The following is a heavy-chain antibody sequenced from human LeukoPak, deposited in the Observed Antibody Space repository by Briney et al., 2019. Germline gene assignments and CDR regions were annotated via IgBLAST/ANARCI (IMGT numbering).Heavy chain of an antibody. CDR3: ARDDSSGWFSRLLDY. J-gene: IGHJ4*02. V-gene: IGHV3-21*01. CDR1: GFTVSSNY. D-gene: IGHD6-19*01. CDR2: ISSSSSYI. Sequence: GGSLRLSCAASGFTVSSNYMSWVRQAPGKGLEWVSSISSSSSYIYYADSVKGRFTISRDNAKNSLYLQMNSLRAEDTAVYYCARDDSSGWFSRLLDYWGQGTLVTVSS.